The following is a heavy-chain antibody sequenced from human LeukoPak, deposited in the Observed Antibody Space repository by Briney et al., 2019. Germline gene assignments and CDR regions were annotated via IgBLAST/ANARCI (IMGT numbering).Heavy chain of an antibody. Sequence: GGSLRLSCTVSGFTFSSYWMSWVRQAPGKGLEWVANVKQDESEKTYGDSVTGRFAVSRDNAKNSLYLHMNSLAAEDTAVYFCARVNNNYYMDVWGNGTTVTVSS. J-gene: IGHJ6*03. CDR1: GFTFSSYW. V-gene: IGHV3-7*01. CDR3: ARVNNNYYMDV. CDR2: VKQDESEK. D-gene: IGHD1-14*01.